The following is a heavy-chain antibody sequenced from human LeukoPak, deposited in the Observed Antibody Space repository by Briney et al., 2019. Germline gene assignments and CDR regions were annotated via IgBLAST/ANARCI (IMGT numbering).Heavy chain of an antibody. CDR1: GGTFSSYA. J-gene: IGHJ5*02. D-gene: IGHD3-10*01. CDR2: INPSGGST. CDR3: ARSPTYGSGPFNWFDP. Sequence: GASVKVSCKASGGTFSSYAISWVRQAPGQGLEWMGIINPSGGSTSYAQKFQGRVTMTRDTSTSTVYMELSSLRSEDTAVYYCARSPTYGSGPFNWFDPWGQGTLVTVSS. V-gene: IGHV1-46*01.